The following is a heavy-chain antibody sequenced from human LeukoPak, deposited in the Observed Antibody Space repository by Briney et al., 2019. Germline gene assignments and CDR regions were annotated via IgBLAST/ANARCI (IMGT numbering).Heavy chain of an antibody. CDR1: GFTFSSYA. Sequence: SGGSLRLSCAASGFTFSSYAMSWVRQAPGKGLEWVSAISGSGGSTYYADSVKGRFTISRDNSKNTLYLQMNSLRAEDTAVYYCAKGPPRIYIAAPPNDYWGQGTLVTVSS. CDR3: AKGPPRIYIAAPPNDY. J-gene: IGHJ4*02. CDR2: ISGSGGST. D-gene: IGHD6-6*01. V-gene: IGHV3-23*01.